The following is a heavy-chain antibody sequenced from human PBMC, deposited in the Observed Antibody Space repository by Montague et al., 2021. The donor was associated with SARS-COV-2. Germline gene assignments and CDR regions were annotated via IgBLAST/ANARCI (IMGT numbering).Heavy chain of an antibody. CDR1: GGSITNNIDY. Sequence: SETPSLTCTVSGGSITNNIDYWAWIRQPPGKGLEWIGSIYYTGNTYYNPSLKSRVTISVVTSKNHFTLKLSSVTAAETAVYYCARLKRYFDSSGSPSAFDFWGQGTKVNVSS. CDR3: ARLKRYFDSSGSPSAFDF. D-gene: IGHD3-22*01. J-gene: IGHJ3*01. V-gene: IGHV4-39*02. CDR2: IYYTGNT.